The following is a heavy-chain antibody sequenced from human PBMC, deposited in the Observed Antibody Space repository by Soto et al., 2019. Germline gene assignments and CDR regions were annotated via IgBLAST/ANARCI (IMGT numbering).Heavy chain of an antibody. J-gene: IGHJ1*01. CDR3: TRGGRIQMADCYDN. CDR1: GFTFSSYT. CDR2: IYYDGSQK. V-gene: IGHV3-30*04. Sequence: QVQLVESGGGVVQPGRSLRLSCAASGFTFSSYTMHWVRQAPGTGLGWVALIYYDGSQKYYADSVKGRFTITSDNAKKMITLDLNRLRPEATAVYYCTRGGRIQMADCYDNWAQGTLVTVSS. D-gene: IGHD2-21*02.